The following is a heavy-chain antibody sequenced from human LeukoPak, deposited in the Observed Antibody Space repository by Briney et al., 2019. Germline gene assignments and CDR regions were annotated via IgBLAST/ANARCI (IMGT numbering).Heavy chain of an antibody. V-gene: IGHV3-48*02. CDR2: ISTSSSTI. J-gene: IGHJ6*02. CDR1: GFTFSNYI. Sequence: PGGSLRLSCAASGFTFSNYIMNWVRQAPGKGLEWVSYISTSSSTIKYADSVKGRFTVSRDNAKNSMYLQMNSLRDEGTAVYHCARSRLDVWGQGTTVTVSS. CDR3: ARSRLDV.